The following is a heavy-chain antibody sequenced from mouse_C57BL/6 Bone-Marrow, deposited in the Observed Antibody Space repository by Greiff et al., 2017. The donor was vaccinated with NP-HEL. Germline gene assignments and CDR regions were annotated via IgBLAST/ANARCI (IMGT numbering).Heavy chain of an antibody. V-gene: IGHV5-12*01. CDR2: ISNGGGST. CDR3: ARHPY. CDR1: GFTFSDYY. Sequence: EVKLVESGGGLVQPGGSLKLSCAASGFTFSDYYMYWVRQTPEKGLEWVAYISNGGGSTYYPDTVKGRFTISRDNAKNTLYLQMRRLKSEDTAMYYCARHPYWGQGTLVTVSA. J-gene: IGHJ3*01.